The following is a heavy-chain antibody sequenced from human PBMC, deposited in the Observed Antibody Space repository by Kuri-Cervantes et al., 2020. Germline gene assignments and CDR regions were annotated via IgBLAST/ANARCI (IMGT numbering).Heavy chain of an antibody. D-gene: IGHD4-17*01. CDR1: GFTFDDYV. CDR2: IPWNGGSI. V-gene: IGHV3-9*01. Sequence: GGSLRLSCAASGFTFDDYVMYWVRQGPGKGLEWVSGIPWNGGSIVYADSVEGRFTISRDNGKNSVYLQMNSLTAEDTAVYYCAGDPGYQYSDHVEYYLDVWGEGTTVTVSS. J-gene: IGHJ6*03. CDR3: AGDPGYQYSDHVEYYLDV.